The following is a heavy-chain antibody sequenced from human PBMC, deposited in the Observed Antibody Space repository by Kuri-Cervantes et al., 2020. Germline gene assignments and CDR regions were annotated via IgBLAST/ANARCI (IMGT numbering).Heavy chain of an antibody. V-gene: IGHV3-7*01. J-gene: IGHJ6*02. D-gene: IGHD6-13*01. CDR1: GFTFSSYW. CDR2: IKQDGSEK. CDR3: ARDGYIDAVDV. Sequence: GESLKISCAASGFTFSSYWMSWVRQAPGKGLEWVANIKQDGSEKYYVDSVKGRFTISRDNAKNSLYLQMNSLRVEDTAVYFCARDGYIDAVDVWGQGTTVTVSS.